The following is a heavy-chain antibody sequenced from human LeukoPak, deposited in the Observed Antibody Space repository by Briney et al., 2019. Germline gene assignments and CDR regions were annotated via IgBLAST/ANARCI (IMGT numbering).Heavy chain of an antibody. D-gene: IGHD3-10*01. CDR3: ARDFKGGYGSGSYSDY. V-gene: IGHV4-39*07. CDR2: IYYSGST. Sequence: SGTLSLTCTVSGGSISSSSHYWGWIRQPPGKGLEWIGTIYYSGSTYYNPSLKSRVTISVDTSKNHFSLKLSSVTAADTAVYYCARDFKGGYGSGSYSDYWGQGTLVTVSS. J-gene: IGHJ4*02. CDR1: GGSISSSSHY.